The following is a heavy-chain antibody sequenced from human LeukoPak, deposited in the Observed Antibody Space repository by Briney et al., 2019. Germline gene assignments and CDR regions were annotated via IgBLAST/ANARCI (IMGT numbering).Heavy chain of an antibody. CDR1: GGSFSGYY. V-gene: IGHV4-34*01. D-gene: IGHD3-10*01. CDR3: ARRGSGSRPRYFDL. CDR2: INHSGST. J-gene: IGHJ2*01. Sequence: KPSETLSLTCAVYGGSFSGYYWSWIRQPPGKGLEWIGEINHSGSTNYNPSLKSRVTISVDTSKNQFSLKLSSVTAADTAVYYCARRGSGSRPRYFDLWGRGTLVTVSS.